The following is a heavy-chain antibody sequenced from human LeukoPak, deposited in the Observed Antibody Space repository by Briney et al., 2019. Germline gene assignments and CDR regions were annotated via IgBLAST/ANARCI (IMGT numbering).Heavy chain of an antibody. CDR3: TSRLNY. CDR1: GFTFSNAW. Sequence: GGPLRLSCSASGFTFSNAWMTWVRQAPRKGLEWVGRIRPITDGGTTDYAAPVRGRFTISRDDSKNTLYLQMNSLKTEDTAAYYCTSRLNYWGQGTLVTVSS. V-gene: IGHV3-15*01. J-gene: IGHJ4*02. CDR2: IRPITDGGTT.